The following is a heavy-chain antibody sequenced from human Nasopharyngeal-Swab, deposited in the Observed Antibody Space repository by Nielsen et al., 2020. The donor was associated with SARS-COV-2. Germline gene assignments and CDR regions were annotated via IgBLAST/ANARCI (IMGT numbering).Heavy chain of an antibody. Sequence: WIRQPPGKGLEWIGEINHSGSTNYNPSLKSRVTISVDKSKNQFSLKLSSVTAADTAVYYCARVRNGIWDYWGQGTLVTVSS. CDR3: ARVRNGIWDY. CDR2: INHSGST. V-gene: IGHV4-4*02. J-gene: IGHJ4*02. D-gene: IGHD2-15*01.